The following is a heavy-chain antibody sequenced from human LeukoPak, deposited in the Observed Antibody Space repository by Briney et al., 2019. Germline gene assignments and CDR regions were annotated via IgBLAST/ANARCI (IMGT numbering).Heavy chain of an antibody. CDR3: ARGPVYAVWDAFDI. V-gene: IGHV4-39*01. CDR1: GGSISSSSYY. J-gene: IGHJ3*02. Sequence: SETLSLTCTVSGGSISSSSYYWGWIRQPPGKGLEWIGSIYYSGSTYYNPSLKSRVTISVDTSKNQFSLKLSSVTAADTAVYYCARGPVYAVWDAFDIWGQGTMVIVSS. D-gene: IGHD3-16*01. CDR2: IYYSGST.